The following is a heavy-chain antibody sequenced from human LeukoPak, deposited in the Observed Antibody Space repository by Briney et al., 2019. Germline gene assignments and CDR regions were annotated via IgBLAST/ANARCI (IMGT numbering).Heavy chain of an antibody. V-gene: IGHV3-30*03. D-gene: IGHD2-21*02. CDR1: GLTFRAFG. J-gene: IGHJ4*02. CDR2: VSFEPKNN. Sequence: GGSLTLSCSTSGLTFRAFGFHWVRPSPGKGMEWLAIVSFEPKNNSHAFSVKARFTISGHKSKTTLYLHMNPLRRHHSSVYYCTRDPLRRVTAYLDNWVGGTVATVAS. CDR3: TRDPLRRVTAYLDN.